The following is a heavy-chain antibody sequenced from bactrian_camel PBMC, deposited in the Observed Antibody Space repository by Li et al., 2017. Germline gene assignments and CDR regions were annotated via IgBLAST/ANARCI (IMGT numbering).Heavy chain of an antibody. V-gene: IGHV3S55*01. Sequence: QLVESGGGSVQAGGSLRLSCAYSGFTYGRMCMAWFRQNPGKEREGLAVFDYDGVLDYADSVNGRFTISKDNANNSLNLQMNSLKPDDTGMYYCAAAKYGYPWTVPLQSDAYNYWGQGTQVTVS. J-gene: IGHJ4*01. CDR1: GFTYGRMC. CDR3: AAAKYGYPWTVPLQSDAYNY. D-gene: IGHD6*01. CDR2: FDYDGVL.